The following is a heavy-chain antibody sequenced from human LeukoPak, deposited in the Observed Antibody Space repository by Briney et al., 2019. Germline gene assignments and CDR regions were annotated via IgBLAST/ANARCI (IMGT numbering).Heavy chain of an antibody. CDR2: IKSKTDGGTA. V-gene: IGHV3-15*01. Sequence: ESGGGVVQPGGSLRLSCTASGITFISAWMNWVRQAPGKGLEWVGRIKSKTDGGTAEHAAPVKGRFIISRDDSKNTLYLQMNSLNSDDTGVYYCATALRGVGFWGQGTLVTVPS. D-gene: IGHD3-3*01. J-gene: IGHJ4*02. CDR1: GITFISAW. CDR3: ATALRGVGF.